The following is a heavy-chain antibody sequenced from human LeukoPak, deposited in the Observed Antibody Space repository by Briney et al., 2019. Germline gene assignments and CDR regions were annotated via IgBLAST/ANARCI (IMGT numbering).Heavy chain of an antibody. V-gene: IGHV3-30*18. CDR3: AKALLLYSFGYPDN. J-gene: IGHJ4*02. CDR2: ISYDESHQ. D-gene: IGHD5-18*01. Sequence: GGSLRLSCAASGFTFSNYGMHWVRQAPGKGLEWVALISYDESHQYYADSVKGRFTISRDNSKNTLYLQMNSLRAVDTAFYYCAKALLLYSFGYPDNWGQGTLVTVSS. CDR1: GFTFSNYG.